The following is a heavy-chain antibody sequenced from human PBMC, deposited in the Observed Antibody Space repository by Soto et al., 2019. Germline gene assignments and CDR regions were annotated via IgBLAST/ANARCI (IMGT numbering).Heavy chain of an antibody. CDR3: AREPSSGQRLIGWFDP. Sequence: GGSLRLSCAASGFTFSSYSMNWVRQAPVKGLEWVSSISSSSSYISYADSVKARLPISRDNAKNSLYLQMNSLRAEDPAAYDSAREPSSGQRLIGWFDPWGQGTLVTVCS. D-gene: IGHD2-8*01. V-gene: IGHV3-21*01. CDR2: ISSSSSYI. CDR1: GFTFSSYS. J-gene: IGHJ5*02.